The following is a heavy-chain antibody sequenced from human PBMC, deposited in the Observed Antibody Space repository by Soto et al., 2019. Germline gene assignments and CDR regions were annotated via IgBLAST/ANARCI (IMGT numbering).Heavy chain of an antibody. CDR2: IYYSVST. J-gene: IGHJ6*02. CDR1: GGSISSGDYY. Sequence: SETLSLTCTVSGGSISSGDYYWSWILHPPGRGLEWIGYIYYSVSTYYNPSLKSRVTISVDTSKNQFSLKLSSVTAAETAVYYCARANYDSSGYYYGMDVWGQGTTVTVSS. D-gene: IGHD3-22*01. CDR3: ARANYDSSGYYYGMDV. V-gene: IGHV4-30-4*01.